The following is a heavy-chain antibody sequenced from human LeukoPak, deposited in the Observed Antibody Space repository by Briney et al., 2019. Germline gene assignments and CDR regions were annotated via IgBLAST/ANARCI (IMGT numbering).Heavy chain of an antibody. Sequence: SETLSLTCTVSGGSISSYYWGWIRQPPGKGLEWIGSIYYSGSTYYNPSLKSRVTISVDTSKNQFSLKLSSVTAADTAVYYCAREGGVTTWDYWGQGTLVTVSS. CDR2: IYYSGST. CDR1: GGSISSYY. V-gene: IGHV4-39*07. CDR3: AREGGVTTWDY. D-gene: IGHD4-17*01. J-gene: IGHJ4*02.